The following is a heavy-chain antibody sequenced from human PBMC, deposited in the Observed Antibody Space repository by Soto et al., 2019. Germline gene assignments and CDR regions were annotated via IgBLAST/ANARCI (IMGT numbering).Heavy chain of an antibody. CDR1: GFIFTNFW. CDR2: IDTSGSST. D-gene: IGHD6-13*01. Sequence: LRLSCEASGFIFTNFWMHWVRQVPGKGLVWVSRIDTSGSSTSYADSVKGRFTISRDNAKNTMSLQMNSLRAEDTGVYYCAKDSWYFDLWSQGSLVTVYS. V-gene: IGHV3-74*01. J-gene: IGHJ4*02. CDR3: AKDSWYFDL.